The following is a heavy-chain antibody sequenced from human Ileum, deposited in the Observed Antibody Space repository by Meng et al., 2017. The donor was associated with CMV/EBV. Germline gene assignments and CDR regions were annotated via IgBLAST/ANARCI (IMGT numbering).Heavy chain of an antibody. CDR2: VYPGGTRI. D-gene: IGHD1-14*01. CDR3: AKDRAPDSGFNFDR. V-gene: IGHV3-23*03. J-gene: IGHJ4*02. Sequence: GESLKISCSTSGFVFSRYSMNWVRQAPGKGLEWVSIVYPGGTRIYYAESVKGRFTISRDDSRNAVYLQMNSLRADDTAVYYCAKDRAPDSGFNFDRWGQGTLVTVSS. CDR1: GFVFSRYS.